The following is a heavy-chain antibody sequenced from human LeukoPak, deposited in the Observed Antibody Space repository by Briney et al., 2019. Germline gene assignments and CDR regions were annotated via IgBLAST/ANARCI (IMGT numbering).Heavy chain of an antibody. Sequence: GASVKVSCKASGGTSSSYAISWVRQAPGQGLEWMGGIIPIFGTANYAQKFQGRVTITADESTSTAYMELSSLRSEDTAVYYCARVRTELSGYGPLGFDYWGQGTLVTVSS. CDR3: ARVRTELSGYGPLGFDY. V-gene: IGHV1-69*13. CDR2: IIPIFGTA. J-gene: IGHJ4*02. D-gene: IGHD5-12*01. CDR1: GGTSSSYA.